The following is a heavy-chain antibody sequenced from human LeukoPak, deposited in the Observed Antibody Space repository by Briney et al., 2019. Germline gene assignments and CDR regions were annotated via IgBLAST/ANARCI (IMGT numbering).Heavy chain of an antibody. CDR3: ARLAVPYYYGSGSYYNRAPPPYYFDY. Sequence: SETLSLTCTVSGYSISCGYYWGWIRQPPGKGLEWIGSIYHSGSTNYNPSLKSRVTISVDTSKNQFSLKLSSVTAADTAVYCCARLAVPYYYGSGSYYNRAPPPYYFDYWGQGTLVTVSS. D-gene: IGHD3-10*01. J-gene: IGHJ4*02. CDR2: IYHSGST. V-gene: IGHV4-38-2*02. CDR1: GYSISCGYY.